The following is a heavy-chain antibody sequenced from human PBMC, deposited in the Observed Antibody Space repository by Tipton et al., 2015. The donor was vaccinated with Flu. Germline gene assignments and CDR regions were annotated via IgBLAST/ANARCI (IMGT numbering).Heavy chain of an antibody. CDR3: ARQERSGWFLDY. V-gene: IGHV4-38-2*01. J-gene: IGHJ4*02. D-gene: IGHD6-19*01. Sequence: TLSLTCAVSGYSISSGYYWGWIRQPPGKGLEWIGSIYHSGSTYYNPSLKSRVTISVDTSKNQFSLKLSSGTAADTAVYYCARQERSGWFLDYWGQGTLVTVSS. CDR2: IYHSGST. CDR1: GYSISSGYY.